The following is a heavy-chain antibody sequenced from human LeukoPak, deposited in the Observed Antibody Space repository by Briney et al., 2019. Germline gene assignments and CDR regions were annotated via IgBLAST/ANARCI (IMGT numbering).Heavy chain of an antibody. Sequence: PGGSLRLSCAASGFTFSNYIMNWVRQAPGKGLEWVSYISSSSSTIYYADSVKGRFTISRDNANNSLYLQMNSLRAEDTAVYYCARDIVAVAGTLFDYWGQGTLVTVSS. CDR1: GFTFSNYI. CDR2: ISSSSSTI. D-gene: IGHD6-19*01. CDR3: ARDIVAVAGTLFDY. J-gene: IGHJ4*02. V-gene: IGHV3-48*01.